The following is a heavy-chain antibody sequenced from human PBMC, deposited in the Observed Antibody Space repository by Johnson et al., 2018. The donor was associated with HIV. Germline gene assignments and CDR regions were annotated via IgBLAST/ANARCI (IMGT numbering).Heavy chain of an antibody. CDR2: IRSKAYGGTT. CDR3: ARRFGAAFDI. CDR1: GFTFDDYG. D-gene: IGHD3-16*01. J-gene: IGHJ3*02. Sequence: VQLVESGGGVVRPGGSLRLSCAASGFTFDDYGMSWVRQAPGKGLEWVGFIRSKAYGGTTEYAASVKGRFTISRDNAKNSLYLQMNSLRAEDTAVYYCARRFGAAFDIWGQGTMVTVSS. V-gene: IGHV3-20*04.